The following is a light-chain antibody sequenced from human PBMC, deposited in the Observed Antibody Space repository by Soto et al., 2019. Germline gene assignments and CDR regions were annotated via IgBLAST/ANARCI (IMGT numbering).Light chain of an antibody. CDR2: LGS. CDR3: MQALQTPYT. Sequence: DIEMTQSPLSLPVTPGEPASISCRSSQSFLHSNGYNYLDWYLQRPGQSPQLLVYLGSNRASGVPDRFSGSISGTDFTLKISRVEAEDVGVYYCMQALQTPYTFGQGTKLDIK. V-gene: IGKV2-28*01. J-gene: IGKJ2*01. CDR1: QSFLHSNGYNY.